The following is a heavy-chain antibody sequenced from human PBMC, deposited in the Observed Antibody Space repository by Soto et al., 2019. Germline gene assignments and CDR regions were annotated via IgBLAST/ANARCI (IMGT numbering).Heavy chain of an antibody. CDR3: AKDLGVQYERGLGGDAFDI. CDR1: GFTFSSYG. CDR2: ISYDGSNK. J-gene: IGHJ3*02. D-gene: IGHD3-3*01. Sequence: QVQLVESGGGVVQPGRSLRLSCAASGFTFSSYGMHWVRQAPGKGLEWVAVISYDGSNKYYADSVKGRFTISRDNSKNTLYLQMNSLRAEDTAVYYCAKDLGVQYERGLGGDAFDIWGQGTMVTVSS. V-gene: IGHV3-30*18.